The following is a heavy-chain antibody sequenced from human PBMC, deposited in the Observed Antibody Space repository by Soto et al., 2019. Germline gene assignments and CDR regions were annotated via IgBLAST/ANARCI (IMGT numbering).Heavy chain of an antibody. CDR1: GGSISRGGYY. CDR3: ARDVRGSTRYYYFDY. V-gene: IGHV4-31*03. D-gene: IGHD2-2*01. J-gene: IGHJ4*02. Sequence: PSETLSLTCTVSGGSISRGGYYWSWIRQHPGKGLEWIGYIYYSGSTYYNPSLKSRVTISVDTSKNQFSLKLSSVTAADTAVYYCARDVRGSTRYYYFDYWGQGTLVTVSS. CDR2: IYYSGST.